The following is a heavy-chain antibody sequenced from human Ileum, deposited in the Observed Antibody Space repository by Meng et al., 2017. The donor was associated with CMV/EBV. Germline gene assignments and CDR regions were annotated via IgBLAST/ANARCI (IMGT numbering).Heavy chain of an antibody. Sequence: GESLKISCVVSGFTFSIYAVHWIRQAPGKGLEWVAVTSYDGSDVYYADSVKGRFTVSRDNSKNTLSLQMNSLRPDDTAVYHCARVLSDTNTWFNYYHYAIAVWDQGTTVTFSS. J-gene: IGHJ6*02. D-gene: IGHD2-8*01. V-gene: IGHV3-30*04. CDR1: GFTFSIYA. CDR3: ARVLSDTNTWFNYYHYAIAV. CDR2: TSYDGSDV.